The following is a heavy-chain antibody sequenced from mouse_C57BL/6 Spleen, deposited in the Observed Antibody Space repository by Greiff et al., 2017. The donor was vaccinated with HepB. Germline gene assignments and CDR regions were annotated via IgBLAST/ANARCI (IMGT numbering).Heavy chain of an antibody. V-gene: IGHV5-4*01. CDR3: AREGGTYWYFDV. CDR1: GFTFSSYA. CDR2: ISDGGSYT. Sequence: DVMLVESGGGLVKPGGSLKLSCAASGFTFSSYAMSWVRQTPEKRLKWVATISDGGSYTYYPDNVKGRFTISRDNAKNNLYLQMSHLKSEDTAMYYCAREGGTYWYFDVWGTGTTVTVSS. J-gene: IGHJ1*03.